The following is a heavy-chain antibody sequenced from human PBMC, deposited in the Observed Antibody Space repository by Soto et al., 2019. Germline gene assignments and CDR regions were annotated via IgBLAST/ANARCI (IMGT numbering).Heavy chain of an antibody. V-gene: IGHV3-23*01. CDR1: GFTFSSYA. CDR3: ANLPGGLLWFGELLPYYFGY. J-gene: IGHJ4*02. D-gene: IGHD3-10*01. Sequence: EVQLLESGGGLVQPGGSLRLSCAASGFTFSSYAMSWVRQAPGKGLEWVSAISGSGGSTYYADSVKGRFTISRDNSKNTLHLQMISVRSEDTAVYYCANLPGGLLWFGELLPYYFGYWGQGTLVTVSS. CDR2: ISGSGGST.